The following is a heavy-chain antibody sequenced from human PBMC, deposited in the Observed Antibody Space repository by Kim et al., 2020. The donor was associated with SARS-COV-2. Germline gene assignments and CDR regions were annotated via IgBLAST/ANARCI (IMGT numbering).Heavy chain of an antibody. J-gene: IGHJ4*02. CDR2: ISSSSSYI. D-gene: IGHD6-19*01. Sequence: GGSLRLSCAASGFTFSSYSMNWVRQAPWKGLDWISSISSSSSYIYYADSVKGRFTISRDNATASLYLQMNSLRAEDTAVHYGARVLTSGLSYFDYWCQGT. CDR3: ARVLTSGLSYFDY. CDR1: GFTFSSYS. V-gene: IGHV3-21*04.